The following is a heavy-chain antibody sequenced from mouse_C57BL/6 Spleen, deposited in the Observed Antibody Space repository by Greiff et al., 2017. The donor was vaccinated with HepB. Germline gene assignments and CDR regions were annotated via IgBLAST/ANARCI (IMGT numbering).Heavy chain of an antibody. CDR2: ISSGSSTI. V-gene: IGHV5-17*01. CDR3: ARQDYGTGLFAY. Sequence: EVKLVESGGGLVKPGGSLKLSCAASGFTFSDYGMHWVRQAPEKGLEWVAYISSGSSTIYYADTVKGRFTISRDNAKNTLFLQMTSLRSEDTAMYYCARQDYGTGLFAYWGQGTLVTVSA. CDR1: GFTFSDYG. J-gene: IGHJ3*01. D-gene: IGHD1-1*01.